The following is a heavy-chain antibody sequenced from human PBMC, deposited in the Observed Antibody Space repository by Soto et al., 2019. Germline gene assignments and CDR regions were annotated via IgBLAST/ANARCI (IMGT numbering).Heavy chain of an antibody. D-gene: IGHD7-27*01. CDR3: ARGWGRIFDY. V-gene: IGHV4-34*01. CDR2: INHSGNT. CDR1: GGSFSGYY. J-gene: IGHJ4*02. Sequence: QVQLQQWGAGLLKPSETLSLTCAVYGGSFSGYYWNWIRQPPGKGLEWIGEINHSGNTNYNPALKSRVTISVDTSKNQFSLKLSSVTAADTAVYYCARGWGRIFDYWGQGTLATVSS.